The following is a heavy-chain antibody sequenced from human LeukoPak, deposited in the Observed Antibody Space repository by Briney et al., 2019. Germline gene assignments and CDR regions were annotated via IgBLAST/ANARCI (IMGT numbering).Heavy chain of an antibody. D-gene: IGHD1-26*01. Sequence: SETLSLTCAVSGYSISSGYYWGWIRQPPGKGLEWIGSIYHSGSTYYNPSLKSRVTISVDTSKNQFSLKLSSVTAADTAVYYCASLGRGWGWGQGTLVTVSS. CDR2: IYHSGST. CDR3: ASLGRGWG. J-gene: IGHJ4*02. V-gene: IGHV4-38-2*01. CDR1: GYSISSGYY.